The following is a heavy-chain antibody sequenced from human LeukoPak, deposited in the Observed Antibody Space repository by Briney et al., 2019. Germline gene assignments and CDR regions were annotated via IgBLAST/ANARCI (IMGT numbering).Heavy chain of an antibody. Sequence: PGGSLRLSCGASGFTFSSYAMSWVRQAPGKGLEWVSAIGSDTYYADSVKGRFTISRDNSKNTVFLQMNSLRADDTAVYYCARDLGGNSADYYFDYWGQGTLVTVSS. J-gene: IGHJ4*02. CDR1: GFTFSSYA. CDR2: IGSDT. V-gene: IGHV3-23*01. CDR3: ARDLGGNSADYYFDY. D-gene: IGHD4-23*01.